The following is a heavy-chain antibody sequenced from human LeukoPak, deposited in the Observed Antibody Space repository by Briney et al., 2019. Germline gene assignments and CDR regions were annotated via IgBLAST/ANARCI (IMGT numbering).Heavy chain of an antibody. CDR3: VKGWSAPYFDY. Sequence: GASVKVSCKASGGTFSSYAISWVRQAPGQGLEWMGGIIPIFGTANYAQKFQGRVTITADESTSTAYMELRSLRSDDTAVYYCVKGWSAPYFDYWGQGTLVTVSS. CDR1: GGTFSSYA. V-gene: IGHV1-69*13. CDR2: IIPIFGTA. D-gene: IGHD2-8*01. J-gene: IGHJ4*02.